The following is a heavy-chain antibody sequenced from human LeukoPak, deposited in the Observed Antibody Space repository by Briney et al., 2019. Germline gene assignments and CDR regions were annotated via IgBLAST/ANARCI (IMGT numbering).Heavy chain of an antibody. CDR2: ISSSSSTI. V-gene: IGHV3-48*02. CDR1: GFTFSSYS. J-gene: IGHJ4*02. CDR3: ARDSGVPYYDFWSGLSFDY. D-gene: IGHD3-3*01. Sequence: QPGRSLRLSCAASGFTFSSYSMNWVRQAPGKGLEWVSYISSSSSTIYYADSVKGRFTISRDNAKNSLYLQMNSLRDEDTAVYYCARDSGVPYYDFWSGLSFDYWGQGTLVTVSS.